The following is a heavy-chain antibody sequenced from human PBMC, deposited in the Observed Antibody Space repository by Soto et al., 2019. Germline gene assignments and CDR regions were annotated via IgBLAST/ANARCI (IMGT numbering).Heavy chain of an antibody. CDR3: ARDVRAAAGRQKGVDY. CDR1: GGSVSSGSYY. J-gene: IGHJ4*02. V-gene: IGHV4-61*01. Sequence: SETLSLTCTVSGGSVSSGSYYWSWIRQPPGKGLEWIGYIYYSGSTNYNPSLKSRVTISVDTSKNQFSLKLSSVTAADTAVYYCARDVRAAAGRQKGVDYWGQGTLVTVSS. D-gene: IGHD6-13*01. CDR2: IYYSGST.